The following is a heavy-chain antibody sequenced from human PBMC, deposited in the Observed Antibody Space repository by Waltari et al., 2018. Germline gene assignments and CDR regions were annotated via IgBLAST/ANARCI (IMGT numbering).Heavy chain of an antibody. CDR1: GFTFSSYA. CDR3: AKDSVRAYYYDSSGYSDY. CDR2: ISGSGGST. J-gene: IGHJ4*02. D-gene: IGHD3-22*01. V-gene: IGHV3-23*01. Sequence: EVQLLESGGGLVQPGGSLRLSCAASGFTFSSYAMSWVRQAPGKGLEWVSAISGSGGSTYYADSVKGRFTISRDNSKNTLYLQMNSLRAEDTAVYYCAKDSVRAYYYDSSGYSDYWGQGTLVIVSS.